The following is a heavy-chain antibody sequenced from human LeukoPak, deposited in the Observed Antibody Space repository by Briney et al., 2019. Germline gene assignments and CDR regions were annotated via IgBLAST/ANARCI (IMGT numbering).Heavy chain of an antibody. J-gene: IGHJ4*02. CDR1: GGTFSSYA. D-gene: IGHD5-24*01. CDR2: IIPIFGTA. CDR3: ARGRWLQPWGYFDY. Sequence: SVKVSCKASGGTFSSYAISWVRQDPGQGLEWMGGIIPIFGTANYAQKFQGRVTITTDESTSTAYMDLSSLRSEDTAVYYCARGRWLQPWGYFDYWGQGTLVTVSS. V-gene: IGHV1-69*05.